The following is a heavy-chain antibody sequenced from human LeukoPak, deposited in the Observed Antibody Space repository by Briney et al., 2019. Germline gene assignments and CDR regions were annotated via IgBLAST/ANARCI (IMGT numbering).Heavy chain of an antibody. Sequence: KTGGSLRISCAASGFTFSAYSTNWVRQAPGKGLEWVSCISSSSSYIYYADSVKGRFTISRDNAKNSVYLQMNSLRAEDTAVYYCARRRLVRDNYYGMDVWGQGTTVTVSS. CDR2: ISSSSSYI. J-gene: IGHJ6*02. CDR3: ARRRLVRDNYYGMDV. CDR1: GFTFSAYS. D-gene: IGHD6-6*01. V-gene: IGHV3-21*01.